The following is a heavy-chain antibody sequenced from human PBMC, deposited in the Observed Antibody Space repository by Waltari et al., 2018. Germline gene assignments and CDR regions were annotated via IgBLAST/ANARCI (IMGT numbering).Heavy chain of an antibody. CDR2: LHSSGNS. Sequence: QVQLKESGPGLVKPSQTLSLTCSVSGASISSGGYYWSWIRQRPGKGLEWMGYLHSSGNSYYNPSLESRLTISLDTSDNQFSLRVSAVTAADTAVYYCARDARLGGSDYWGQGTLVTVSS. CDR1: GASISSGGYY. D-gene: IGHD3-16*01. V-gene: IGHV4-31*03. CDR3: ARDARLGGSDY. J-gene: IGHJ4*02.